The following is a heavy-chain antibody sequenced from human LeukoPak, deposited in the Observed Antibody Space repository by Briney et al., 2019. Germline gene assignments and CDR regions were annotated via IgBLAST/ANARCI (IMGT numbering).Heavy chain of an antibody. CDR1: GGSISSYY. V-gene: IGHV4-4*07. D-gene: IGHD3-10*01. CDR2: IYTSGST. Sequence: SETLSLTCTVSGGSISSYYWSWIRQPAGKGLEWIGRIYTSGSTNYNPSLKSRVTMSVDTSKNQFSLKLSSVTAADTAVYYCARVTLHYYGSGSYYYYYYYMDVWGKGTTVTVSS. J-gene: IGHJ6*03. CDR3: ARVTLHYYGSGSYYYYYYYMDV.